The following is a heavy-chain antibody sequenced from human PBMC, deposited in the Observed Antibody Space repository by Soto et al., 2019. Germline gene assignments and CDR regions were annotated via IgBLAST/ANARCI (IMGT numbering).Heavy chain of an antibody. V-gene: IGHV1-69*02. Sequence: QVQLVQSGAEVKKPGSSVKVSCKASGGTFSSYTISWVRQAPRQGLEWMGRIIPILGIANYAQKFQGRVTITADKATSTAYMELSSLRSEDTAVYYCARLGGSSASFDPWGQGTLVTVSS. D-gene: IGHD1-26*01. CDR1: GGTFSSYT. J-gene: IGHJ5*02. CDR2: IIPILGIA. CDR3: ARLGGSSASFDP.